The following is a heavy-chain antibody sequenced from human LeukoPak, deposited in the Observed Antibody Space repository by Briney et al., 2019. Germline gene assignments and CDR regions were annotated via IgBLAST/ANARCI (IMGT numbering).Heavy chain of an antibody. Sequence: PGGSLRLSCAASGFTFSSYGMHWVRQAPGKGLEWVAVIWYDGSNKYYADSVKGRFTISRDNSKNTLYLRMNSLRAEDTAVYYCARDRRYCSSTSCYLKGNWFDPWGQGTLVTVSS. CDR1: GFTFSSYG. J-gene: IGHJ5*02. V-gene: IGHV3-33*01. CDR3: ARDRRYCSSTSCYLKGNWFDP. CDR2: IWYDGSNK. D-gene: IGHD2-2*01.